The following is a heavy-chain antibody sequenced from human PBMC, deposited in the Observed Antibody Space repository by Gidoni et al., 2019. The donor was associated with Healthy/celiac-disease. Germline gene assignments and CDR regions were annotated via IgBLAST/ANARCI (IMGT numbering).Heavy chain of an antibody. CDR1: GRTFSSNA. Sequence: QVQLVQHGAEVKKSRSSVKVSCKPSGRTFSSNAISGVRQSPGQGLEWMGGIIPIFVTANYAQKFQDRVTITADESTSTACMELGSLRSEDTAVYCCARDPGYYYDSSGRPNYFDYWGQGTLVTVSS. CDR2: IIPIFVTA. V-gene: IGHV1-69*01. CDR3: ARDPGYYYDSSGRPNYFDY. J-gene: IGHJ4*02. D-gene: IGHD3-22*01.